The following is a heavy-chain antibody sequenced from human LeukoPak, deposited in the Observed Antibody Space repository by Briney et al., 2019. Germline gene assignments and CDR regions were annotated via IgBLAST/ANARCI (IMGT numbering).Heavy chain of an antibody. Sequence: SETLSLTCTVSGDSVSHYYWNWIRQPPGKALGLIGYISNNGDSNYNPSLKSRVTMSLDTSKNQLSLRLTSVTAADTAVYFCTRGTREPDFWGQGTLVTVSS. J-gene: IGHJ4*02. V-gene: IGHV4-59*02. D-gene: IGHD5-24*01. CDR3: TRGTREPDF. CDR2: ISNNGDS. CDR1: GDSVSHYY.